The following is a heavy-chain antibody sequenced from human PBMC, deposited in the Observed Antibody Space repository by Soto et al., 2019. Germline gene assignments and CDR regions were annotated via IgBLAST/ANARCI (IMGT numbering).Heavy chain of an antibody. Sequence: ASVKVSCKASGYTFTSYYMHLVRQVPGQGLEWMGIINPSGGSTSYAQKFQGRVTMTRDTSTSTVYMELSSLRSEDTAVYYCAREVRYRSRRGGNGYFDYWGQGTLVTVSS. J-gene: IGHJ4*02. CDR1: GYTFTSYY. CDR2: INPSGGST. CDR3: AREVRYRSRRGGNGYFDY. D-gene: IGHD6-13*01. V-gene: IGHV1-46*01.